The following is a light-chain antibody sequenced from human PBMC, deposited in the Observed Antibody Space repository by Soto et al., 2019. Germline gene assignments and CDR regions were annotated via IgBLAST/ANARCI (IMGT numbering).Light chain of an antibody. J-gene: IGKJ1*01. V-gene: IGKV1-5*03. Sequence: DIQMTQSPSTLSASVGDRVTITCRASQSISSWLAWYQQKPGKAPKLLIYKASSLESGVPSRFSGSGYGTEFTLTISSLQPDDFATYYCQQSNSYSRTFGQGTKVEIK. CDR1: QSISSW. CDR2: KAS. CDR3: QQSNSYSRT.